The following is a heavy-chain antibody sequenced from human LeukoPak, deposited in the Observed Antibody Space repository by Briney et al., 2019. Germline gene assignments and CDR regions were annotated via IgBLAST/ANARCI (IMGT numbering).Heavy chain of an antibody. CDR3: ARWSWFGEQDI. D-gene: IGHD3-10*01. J-gene: IGHJ4*02. CDR2: ISGSGGST. Sequence: PGGSLRLSCAASGFTFSSYGMSWVRQAPGKGLEWVSAISGSGGSTYYADSVKGRFTISRDNAKNSLYLQMNSLRAEDTAVYYCARWSWFGEQDIWGQGTLVTVSS. CDR1: GFTFSSYG. V-gene: IGHV3-23*01.